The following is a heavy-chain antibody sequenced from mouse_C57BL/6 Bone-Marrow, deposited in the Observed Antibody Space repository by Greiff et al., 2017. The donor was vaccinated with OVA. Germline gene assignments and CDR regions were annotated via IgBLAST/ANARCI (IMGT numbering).Heavy chain of an antibody. CDR3: ARILYYYGSSFHWYFDV. CDR1: GFSLSTFGMG. D-gene: IGHD1-1*01. CDR2: IWWDDDK. Sequence: QVTLKESGPGILQPSQTLSLTCSFSGFSLSTFGMGVGWIRQPSGKGLEWLAHIWWDDDKYYNPALKSRLTISKDTSKNQVFLKIAHVDTADTATYYCARILYYYGSSFHWYFDVWGTGTTVTVSS. V-gene: IGHV8-8*01. J-gene: IGHJ1*03.